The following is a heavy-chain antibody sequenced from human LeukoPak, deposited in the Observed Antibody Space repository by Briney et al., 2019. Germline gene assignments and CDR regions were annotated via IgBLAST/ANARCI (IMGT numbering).Heavy chain of an antibody. V-gene: IGHV1-18*03. CDR2: ISVYNGDT. Sequence: VASVKVSCKASGYTFTGYYIHWVRQAPGQGLEWMGWISVYNGDTNYPQKFQGRVTMTTDTSTSTAYMELRSLRSEDMAVYYCAREYCSSTSCYWGNWFDPWGQGTLVTVSS. D-gene: IGHD2-2*01. J-gene: IGHJ5*02. CDR3: AREYCSSTSCYWGNWFDP. CDR1: GYTFTGYY.